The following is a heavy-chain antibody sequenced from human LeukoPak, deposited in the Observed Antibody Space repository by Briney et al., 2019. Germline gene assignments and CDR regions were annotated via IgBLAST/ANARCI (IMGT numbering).Heavy chain of an antibody. V-gene: IGHV1-69*04. CDR2: IIPILGIA. D-gene: IGHD6-13*01. J-gene: IGHJ5*02. CDR3: ARDEEGDSSSWSPGFDL. Sequence: SVKVSCKASGGTFSSYAISWVRQAPGQGLEWMGRIIPILGIANYAQKFQGRVTITADKSTSTAYMELSSLRSEDTAVYYCARDEEGDSSSWSPGFDLWGQGTLVTVSS. CDR1: GGTFSSYA.